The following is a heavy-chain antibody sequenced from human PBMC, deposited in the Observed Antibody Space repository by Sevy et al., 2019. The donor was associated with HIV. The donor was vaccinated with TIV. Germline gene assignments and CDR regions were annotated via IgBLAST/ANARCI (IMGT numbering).Heavy chain of an antibody. J-gene: IGHJ4*02. CDR1: GFTFSDYS. V-gene: IGHV3-48*02. D-gene: IGHD4-17*01. CDR3: ARNGDYDY. CDR2: ISSSSSPI. Sequence: GGCLRLSCAASGFTFSDYSMNWVRQAPGKGLEWISYISSSSSPIFYADSVKGRFTSSRDNAKNSLSLQMNSLRDEDTAVSDCARNGDYDYWGQGTLVTVSS.